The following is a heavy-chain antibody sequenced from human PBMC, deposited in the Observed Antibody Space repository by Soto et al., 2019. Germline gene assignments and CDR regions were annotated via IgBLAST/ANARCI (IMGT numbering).Heavy chain of an antibody. CDR1: GGTFSSYA. V-gene: IGHV1-69*13. D-gene: IGHD1-26*01. J-gene: IGHJ6*02. CDR3: ARGPVGATTYYYYGMDV. CDR2: IIPIFGTA. Sequence: VASVKVSCKASGGTFSSYAISWVRQAPGQGLEWMGGIIPIFGTANYAQKFQGRVTITADESTSTAYMELSSLRSEDTAVYYCARGPVGATTYYYYGMDVWGQGTTVTVSS.